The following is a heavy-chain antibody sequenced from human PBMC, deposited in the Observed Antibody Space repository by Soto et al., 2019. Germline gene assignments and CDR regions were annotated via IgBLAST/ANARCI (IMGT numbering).Heavy chain of an antibody. CDR3: ARYDYGGGWFDP. D-gene: IGHD4-17*01. CDR1: GGSISSYY. J-gene: IGHJ5*02. CDR2: IYYSGST. V-gene: IGHV4-59*01. Sequence: PSETLSLTCTVSGGSISSYYWSWIPQPPGKGLEWIGYIYYSGSTNYNPSLKSRVTISVDTSKNQFSLKLSSVTAADTAVYYCARYDYGGGWFDPWGQGTLVTVSS.